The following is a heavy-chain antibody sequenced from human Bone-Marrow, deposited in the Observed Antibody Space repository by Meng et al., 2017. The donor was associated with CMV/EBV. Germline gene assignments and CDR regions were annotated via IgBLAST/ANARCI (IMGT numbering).Heavy chain of an antibody. J-gene: IGHJ5*02. D-gene: IGHD2-2*01. CDR3: ARDFTDIVVVPAAMGWFDP. CDR2: INPNSGGT. V-gene: IGHV1-2*02. CDR1: GYTFTGYY. Sequence: ASVKVSCKASGYTFTGYYMHWVRQAPGQGLEWMGWINPNSGGTNYAQKFQSRVTMTRDTSISTAYMELSRLRSDDTAVYYCARDFTDIVVVPAAMGWFDPWGQGTLVTVSS.